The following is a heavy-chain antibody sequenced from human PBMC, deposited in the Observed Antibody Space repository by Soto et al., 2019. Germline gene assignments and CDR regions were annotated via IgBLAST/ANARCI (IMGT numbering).Heavy chain of an antibody. J-gene: IGHJ5*02. Sequence: QVQLQESGPGLVKPSQTLSLTCTVSGGSISSGGYYWSWIRQHPGKGLEWIGYIYYSGSTYYNPSLKSRVTISVDTSTNKFSLKLSSVTAADTAVYYCARVNCSSTSCHPFDPWGQGTLVTVSS. D-gene: IGHD2-2*01. CDR1: GGSISSGGYY. CDR2: IYYSGST. V-gene: IGHV4-31*03. CDR3: ARVNCSSTSCHPFDP.